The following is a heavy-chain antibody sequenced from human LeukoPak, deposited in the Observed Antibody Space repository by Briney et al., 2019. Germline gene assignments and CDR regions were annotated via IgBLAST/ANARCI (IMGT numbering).Heavy chain of an antibody. J-gene: IGHJ4*02. CDR3: ALYSTTSGYFAD. V-gene: IGHV4-4*07. Sequence: SETLFLTCTVSGGSISSYYWSWIRQPAGKGLEWIGRIYTSGSTNYNPSLKSRVTMSVDTSKNQFSLKLSSVTAADTAVYYCALYSTTSGYFADWGQGTLVSVSS. CDR2: IYTSGST. CDR1: GGSISSYY. D-gene: IGHD6-6*01.